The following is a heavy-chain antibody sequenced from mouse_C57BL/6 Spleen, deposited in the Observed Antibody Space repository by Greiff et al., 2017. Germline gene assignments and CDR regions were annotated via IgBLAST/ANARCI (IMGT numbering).Heavy chain of an antibody. D-gene: IGHD3-2*02. J-gene: IGHJ3*01. Sequence: VQLQQPGAELVKPGASVKLSCKASGYTFTSYWMHWVKQRPGRGLEWIGRIDPNSGGTKYNEKFKSKATLTVDKPSSPAYMQLSRLTSEGSAVYDCARDSSPGFGDWGQRTLVTVGA. CDR2: IDPNSGGT. V-gene: IGHV1-72*01. CDR3: ARDSSPGFGD. CDR1: GYTFTSYW.